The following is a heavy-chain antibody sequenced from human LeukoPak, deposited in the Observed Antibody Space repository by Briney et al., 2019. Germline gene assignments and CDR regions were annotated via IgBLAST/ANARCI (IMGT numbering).Heavy chain of an antibody. D-gene: IGHD6-13*01. CDR2: MNPNSGNT. CDR3: ARAHTSYEYSSSWWVPYNCFDL. J-gene: IGHJ5*01. CDR1: GYTFTSYD. Sequence: ASVKVSCKASGYTFTSYDINWVRQATGQGLEWMGWMNPNSGNTGYAQKFQGRVIMTRNTSISTAYMELSSLRSEVTAVYYCARAHTSYEYSSSWWVPYNCFDLWGQGTLVTVSS. V-gene: IGHV1-8*01.